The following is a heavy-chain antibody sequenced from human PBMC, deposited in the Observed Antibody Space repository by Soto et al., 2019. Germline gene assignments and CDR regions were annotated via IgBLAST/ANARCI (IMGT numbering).Heavy chain of an antibody. CDR1: GGSISSYY. J-gene: IGHJ4*02. V-gene: IGHV4-4*07. CDR2: IYTSGST. D-gene: IGHD2-21*02. Sequence: TSETLSLTCTVSGGSISSYYWSWIRQPAGKGLEWIGRIYTSGSTNYNPSLKSRVTMSVDTSKNQFSLKLSSVTAADTAVYYCARDTGDCGGDCYFDYWGQGTLVTVSS. CDR3: ARDTGDCGGDCYFDY.